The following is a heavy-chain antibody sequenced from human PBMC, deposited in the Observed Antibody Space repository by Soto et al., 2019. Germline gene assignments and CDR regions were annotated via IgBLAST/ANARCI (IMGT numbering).Heavy chain of an antibody. D-gene: IGHD1-1*01. Sequence: QVRLQESGPGLVKPSETLSLTCTVSGASISNYYWSWIRQPAGKGLECLGRIYASGTTTYKPSLRGRVTMSVDTSKNQFSLNLNAVTAADTAVHYCARESRSELGTVEYWGQGTLVTVSS. J-gene: IGHJ4*02. CDR2: IYASGTT. CDR3: ARESRSELGTVEY. V-gene: IGHV4-4*07. CDR1: GASISNYY.